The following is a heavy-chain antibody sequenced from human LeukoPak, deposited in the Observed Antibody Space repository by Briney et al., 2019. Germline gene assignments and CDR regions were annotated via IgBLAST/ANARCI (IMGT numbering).Heavy chain of an antibody. Sequence: SETLSLTCTVSGYSISSGYSCGGIRRPPGKGLEWIGSIFHSGTTYYNPSLKSRVTISVDTSTNQFSLKLTSVPAADTAVYYCARDWGVSARPGYMDVWGKGTTVTVSS. J-gene: IGHJ6*03. CDR1: GYSISSGYS. CDR2: IFHSGTT. D-gene: IGHD6-6*01. V-gene: IGHV4-38-2*02. CDR3: ARDWGVSARPGYMDV.